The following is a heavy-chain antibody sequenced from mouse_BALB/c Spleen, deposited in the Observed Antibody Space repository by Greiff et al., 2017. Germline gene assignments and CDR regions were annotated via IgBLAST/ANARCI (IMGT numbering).Heavy chain of an antibody. CDR1: GFSLTSYG. V-gene: IGHV2-2*02. D-gene: IGHD1-2*01. CDR3: ARSPLLRPEYFDV. J-gene: IGHJ1*01. CDR2: IWSGGST. Sequence: QVQLKESGPGLVQPSQSLSITCTVSGFSLTSYGVHWVRQSPGKGLEWLGVIWSGGSTDYNAAFISRLSISKDNSKSQVFFKMNSLQANDTAIYYCARSPLLRPEYFDVWGAGTTVTVSS.